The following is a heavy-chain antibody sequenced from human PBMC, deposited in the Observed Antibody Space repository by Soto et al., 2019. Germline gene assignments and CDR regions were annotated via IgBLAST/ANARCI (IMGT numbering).Heavy chain of an antibody. CDR3: ARGLSGGSSSWYGRGNY. CDR1: GGSISSGDYY. J-gene: IGHJ4*02. CDR2: IYYSGST. V-gene: IGHV4-30-4*01. Sequence: ASETLSLTCTVSGGSISSGDYYWSWIRQPPGKGLEWIGYIYYSGSTYYNPSLKSRVTISVDTSKNQFSLKLSSVTAADTAVYYCARGLSGGSSSWYGRGNYWGQGTLVTVSS. D-gene: IGHD6-13*01.